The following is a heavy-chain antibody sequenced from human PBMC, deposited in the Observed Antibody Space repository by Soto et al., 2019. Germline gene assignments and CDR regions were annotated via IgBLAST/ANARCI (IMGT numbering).Heavy chain of an antibody. CDR3: ARARTDLRFLEWLSPTGYYYGMDV. Sequence: GGSLRLSCAASGFTVSSNYMSWVRQAPGKGLEWVPVIYSGGSSYYADSGKGRFSNASDDSKNTLYRQMNSLRGEGAAVYYCARARTDLRFLEWLSPTGYYYGMDVWGQGTTVTVSS. CDR1: GFTVSSNY. V-gene: IGHV3-53*01. CDR2: IYSGGSS. D-gene: IGHD3-3*01. J-gene: IGHJ6*02.